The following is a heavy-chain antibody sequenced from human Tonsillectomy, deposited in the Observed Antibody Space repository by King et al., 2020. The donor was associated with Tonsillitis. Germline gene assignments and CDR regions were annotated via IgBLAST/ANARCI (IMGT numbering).Heavy chain of an antibody. D-gene: IGHD3-3*01. J-gene: IGHJ6*03. CDR3: ARQGEYYDFWSGYYTGIDYYYYMDV. V-gene: IGHV4-39*01. CDR1: GGSISSSSYY. CDR2: IYYSGST. Sequence: LQLQESGPGLVKPSETLSLTCTVSGGSISSSSYYWGWIRQPPGKGLEWIGSIYYSGSTYYNPSLKSRVTISVDTSKNQFSLKLSSVTAPDTAVYYCARQGEYYDFWSGYYTGIDYYYYMDVWGKGTTVTVSS.